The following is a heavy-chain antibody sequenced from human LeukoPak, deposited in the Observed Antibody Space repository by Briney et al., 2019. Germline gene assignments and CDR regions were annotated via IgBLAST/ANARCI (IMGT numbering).Heavy chain of an antibody. Sequence: PSETLSLTCTVSGGSISSSSYHWGWIRQPPGKGLEWIGSIYYSGSTYYNPSLKSRVTISVDTSKNQFSLKLSSVTAADTAVYYCARSLMTLSDAFDIWGQGTMVTVSS. CDR2: IYYSGST. CDR1: GGSISSSSYH. J-gene: IGHJ3*02. CDR3: ARSLMTLSDAFDI. D-gene: IGHD2/OR15-2a*01. V-gene: IGHV4-39*01.